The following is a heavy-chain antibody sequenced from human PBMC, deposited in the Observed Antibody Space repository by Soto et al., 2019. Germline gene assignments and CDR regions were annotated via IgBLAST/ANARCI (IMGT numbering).Heavy chain of an antibody. CDR1: GFTFSSYG. J-gene: IGHJ2*01. V-gene: IGHV3-33*01. D-gene: IGHD2-2*01. CDR3: ARGGGYCSSTSCHGDWYFDL. Sequence: QVQLVESGGGVVQPGRSLRLSCAASGFTFSSYGMHWVRQAPGKGLEWVAVIWYDGSNKYYADSVKGRFTISRDNSKNTLYLQMNSLRAEDTAVYYCARGGGYCSSTSCHGDWYFDLWGRGTLVTVSS. CDR2: IWYDGSNK.